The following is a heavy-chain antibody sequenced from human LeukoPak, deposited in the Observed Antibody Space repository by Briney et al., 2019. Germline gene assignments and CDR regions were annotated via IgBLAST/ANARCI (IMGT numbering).Heavy chain of an antibody. V-gene: IGHV4-39*07. CDR3: ARGPLAVAGTFYY. Sequence: SETLSLTCTVSGGSISSSSYYWGWTRQPPGKGLEWIGSIYYSGSTYYNPSLKSRVTISVDTSKNQFSLKLSSVTAADTAVYYCARGPLAVAGTFYYWGQGTLVTVSS. CDR1: GGSISSSSYY. J-gene: IGHJ4*02. D-gene: IGHD6-19*01. CDR2: IYYSGST.